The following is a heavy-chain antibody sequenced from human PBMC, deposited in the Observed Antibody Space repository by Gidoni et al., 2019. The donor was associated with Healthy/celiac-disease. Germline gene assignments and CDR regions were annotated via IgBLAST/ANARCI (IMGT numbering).Heavy chain of an antibody. J-gene: IGHJ6*02. CDR2: IKQDGSEK. Sequence: EVQLVESGGGLVQPGGSLRLSCAASGFTFSSYWMSWVRQAPGKGLEWVANIKQDGSEKYYVDSVKGRFTISRDNAKNSLYLQMNSLRAEDTAVYYCARDRLYYGDYYYYYGMDVWGQGTTVTVSS. V-gene: IGHV3-7*01. D-gene: IGHD3-10*01. CDR1: GFTFSSYW. CDR3: ARDRLYYGDYYYYYGMDV.